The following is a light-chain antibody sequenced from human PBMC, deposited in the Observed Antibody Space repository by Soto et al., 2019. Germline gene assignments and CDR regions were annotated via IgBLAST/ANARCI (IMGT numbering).Light chain of an antibody. J-gene: IGKJ2*01. Sequence: DVVVTQSPLSLPVILGQPASISCRCSQSLAHIDGNTYLNWFHQRPGQSPRRLIYRVSNRDSGVPDRFSGSESGTDFTLEITRVEAEDVGIYFCMEGTHWPYTFGQGTKLEIK. V-gene: IGKV2-30*02. CDR2: RVS. CDR1: QSLAHIDGNTY. CDR3: MEGTHWPYT.